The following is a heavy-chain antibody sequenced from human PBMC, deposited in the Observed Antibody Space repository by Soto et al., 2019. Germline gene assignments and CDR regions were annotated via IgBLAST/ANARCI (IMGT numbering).Heavy chain of an antibody. Sequence: QLQLQESGPGLVKPSETLSLTCAVSGGSISSSNYYWGWLRQPPGKGLEWIGSISYSGSTSYNSSLKSRVTISVDTSKNQFSLRLSSVTAADTAVYYCASPTLGAFDIWGQGTMVTVSS. D-gene: IGHD3-16*01. CDR2: ISYSGST. CDR1: GGSISSSNYY. CDR3: ASPTLGAFDI. J-gene: IGHJ3*02. V-gene: IGHV4-39*01.